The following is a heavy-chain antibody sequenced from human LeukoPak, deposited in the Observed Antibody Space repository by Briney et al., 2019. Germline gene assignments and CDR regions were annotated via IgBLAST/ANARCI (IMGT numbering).Heavy chain of an antibody. V-gene: IGHV3-33*01. CDR3: ARVINSFYYIDF. J-gene: IGHJ4*02. D-gene: IGHD2/OR15-2a*01. CDR1: VFTSRTFE. CDR2: IWYDGSDK. Sequence: GGSLRLSCALSVFTSRTFEMTKGAQAPGRGLEWVAVIWYDGSDKHYADSVKGRFTISREDSKNTLLQQMNSLRDEDTTVYYCARVINSFYYIDFWGQGTLVTVSS.